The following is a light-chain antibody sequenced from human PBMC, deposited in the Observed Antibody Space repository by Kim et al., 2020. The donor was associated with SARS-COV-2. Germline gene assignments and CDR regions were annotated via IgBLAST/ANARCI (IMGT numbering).Light chain of an antibody. J-gene: IGLJ1*01. CDR3: GTWDSSLSAYV. CDR2: DNN. V-gene: IGLV1-51*01. Sequence: GQKVTISCSGSSSNVGNNYASWDQQHPGTAPKLLIYDNNKRPSGIPDRLSCSKAGTSATLGITGLQTGDEADYYCGTWDSSLSAYVFGTGTKVTVL. CDR1: SSNVGNNY.